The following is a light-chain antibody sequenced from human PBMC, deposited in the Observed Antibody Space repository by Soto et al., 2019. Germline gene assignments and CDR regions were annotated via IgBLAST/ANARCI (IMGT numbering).Light chain of an antibody. V-gene: IGKV3-15*01. J-gene: IGKJ1*01. CDR1: QSVSSN. CDR3: QQYNNWPPT. Sequence: EIVMTQSPATLSVSPGERATLSCRASQSVSSNLAWYQQKPGQAPRLLIYGASTRATGIPARFSGIGSGTEFTLTISSLQSEDFAVYCCQQYNNWPPTFGQGTKVEIQ. CDR2: GAS.